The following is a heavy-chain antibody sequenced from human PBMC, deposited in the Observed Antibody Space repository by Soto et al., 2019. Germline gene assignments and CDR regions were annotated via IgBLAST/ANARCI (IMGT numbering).Heavy chain of an antibody. CDR3: ARRHYYDSNGYYYFDY. CDR1: GYSFTSYW. V-gene: IGHV5-10-1*01. D-gene: IGHD3-22*01. CDR2: IDPSDSYT. Sequence: GESLKISCKGSGYSFTSYWIGWVRQMPGKGLEWMGRIDPSDSYTNYSPSFQGHVTISADKSISTAYLQWSSLKASDTAMYYCARRHYYDSNGYYYFDYWGQGTLVTVSS. J-gene: IGHJ4*02.